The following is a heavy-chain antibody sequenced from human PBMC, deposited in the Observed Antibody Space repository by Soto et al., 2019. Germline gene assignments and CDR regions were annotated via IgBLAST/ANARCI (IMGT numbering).Heavy chain of an antibody. J-gene: IGHJ6*02. CDR1: GFTFSSYA. Sequence: GGSLRLSCAASGFTFSSYAMSWVRQAPGKGLEWVSVISGSGGSTYYADSVKGRFTISRDNSKNTLYLQTNSLRAEDTAVYYCAKERSTRWTDYYYYGMDVWGQGTTVTVSS. CDR2: ISGSGGST. V-gene: IGHV3-23*01. D-gene: IGHD6-19*01. CDR3: AKERSTRWTDYYYYGMDV.